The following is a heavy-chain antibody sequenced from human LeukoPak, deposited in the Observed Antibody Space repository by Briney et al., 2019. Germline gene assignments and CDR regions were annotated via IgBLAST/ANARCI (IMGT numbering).Heavy chain of an antibody. CDR3: ARGRRIFGVVIEYYFDY. Sequence: GASVKVSCKASGYTFTSYDINWVRQATGQGLEWMGWMNPNSGNTGYAQKFQGRVTVTRNTSISTAYMELSSLRSEDTAVYYCARGRRIFGVVIEYYFDYWGQGTLVTVSS. V-gene: IGHV1-8*03. J-gene: IGHJ4*02. CDR1: GYTFTSYD. D-gene: IGHD3-3*02. CDR2: MNPNSGNT.